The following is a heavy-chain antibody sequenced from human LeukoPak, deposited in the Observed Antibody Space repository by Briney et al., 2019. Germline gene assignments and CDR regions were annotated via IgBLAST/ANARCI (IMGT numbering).Heavy chain of an antibody. Sequence: GGSLRLSCAASGFTFSSYAMSWVRQAPGKGLEWVSAISGSGGSTYYADSVKGRFTISRDNSKSTLYLQMNSLRAEDTAVYYCAKVVSGWFGESYFDYWGQGTLVTVSS. CDR1: GFTFSSYA. V-gene: IGHV3-23*01. CDR2: ISGSGGST. D-gene: IGHD3-10*01. CDR3: AKVVSGWFGESYFDY. J-gene: IGHJ4*02.